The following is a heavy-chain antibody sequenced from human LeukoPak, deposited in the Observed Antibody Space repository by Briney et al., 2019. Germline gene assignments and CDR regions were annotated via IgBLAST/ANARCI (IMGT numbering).Heavy chain of an antibody. CDR1: GGSITSGDYY. Sequence: SETLSLTCTVSGGSITSGDYYWTWIRQPPGMGLEWIGYIYYSGTTNYNPSLKSRLSISLDTSQNQFSLYLSSVTAADTAVYYCASYSNSLYYFDYWGQGALVTVSS. CDR3: ASYSNSLYYFDY. V-gene: IGHV4-30-4*08. D-gene: IGHD4-11*01. J-gene: IGHJ4*02. CDR2: IYYSGTT.